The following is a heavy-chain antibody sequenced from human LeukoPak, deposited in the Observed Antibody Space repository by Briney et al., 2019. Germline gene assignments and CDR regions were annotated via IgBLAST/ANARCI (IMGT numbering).Heavy chain of an antibody. Sequence: GASVKVSCKTSGYTFTGYYMHWVRQATGQGLEWMGWMNPNSGNTGYAQKFQGRVTMTRNTSISTAYMELSSLRSEDTAVYYCARWGVITFFDYWGQGTLVTVSS. J-gene: IGHJ4*02. CDR2: MNPNSGNT. CDR1: GYTFTGYY. D-gene: IGHD3-10*01. V-gene: IGHV1-8*02. CDR3: ARWGVITFFDY.